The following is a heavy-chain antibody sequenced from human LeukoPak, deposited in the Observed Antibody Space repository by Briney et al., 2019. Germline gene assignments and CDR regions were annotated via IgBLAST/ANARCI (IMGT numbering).Heavy chain of an antibody. CDR3: TTVLVFTYYYDSSGPFDY. D-gene: IGHD3-22*01. CDR1: GFTFSNAW. V-gene: IGHV3-15*01. CDR2: IKSKTDGGTT. Sequence: PGGSLRLSCAASGFTFSNAWMSWVCQAPGKGLEWVGRIKSKTDGGTTDYAAPVKGRFTISRDDSKNTLYLQMNSLKTEDTAVYYCTTVLVFTYYYDSSGPFDYWGQGTLVTVSS. J-gene: IGHJ4*02.